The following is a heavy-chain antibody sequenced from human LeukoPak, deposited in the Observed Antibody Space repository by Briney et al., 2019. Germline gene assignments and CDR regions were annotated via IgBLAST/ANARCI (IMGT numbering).Heavy chain of an antibody. D-gene: IGHD3-22*01. Sequence: SETLSLTCAVSGGSISSGGYSWSWIRQPPGEGLEWIGYIYHSGSTYYNPSLKSRVTISVDRSKNQFSLKLSSVTAADTAVYYCAAAARGVSYYYDSSSYYAEYFQHWGQGTLVTVSS. CDR2: IYHSGST. CDR1: GGSISSGGYS. V-gene: IGHV4-30-2*01. CDR3: AAAARGVSYYYDSSSYYAEYFQH. J-gene: IGHJ1*01.